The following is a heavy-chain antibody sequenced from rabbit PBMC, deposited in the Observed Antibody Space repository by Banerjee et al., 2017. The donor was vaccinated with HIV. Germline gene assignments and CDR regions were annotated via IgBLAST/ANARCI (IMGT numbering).Heavy chain of an antibody. J-gene: IGHJ6*01. CDR3: VRDRPSSSPYYIRGDL. V-gene: IGHV1S47*01. CDR1: GIDFSSYG. Sequence: QEQLVESGGGLVTLGGSLKLSCKASGIDFSSYGISWVRQAPGKGPEWIACIYPDYGYTDYASWVNGRFTISLDNAQNTVSLQLNSLTAADTATYFCVRDRPSSSPYYIRGDLWGPGTLVTVS. D-gene: IGHD1-1*01. CDR2: IYPDYGYT.